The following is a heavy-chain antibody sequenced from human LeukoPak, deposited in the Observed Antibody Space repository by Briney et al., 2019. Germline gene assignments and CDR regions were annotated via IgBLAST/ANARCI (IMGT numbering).Heavy chain of an antibody. V-gene: IGHV4-34*01. D-gene: IGHD6-13*01. CDR3: ARDPGIAAAGTVWYFDL. J-gene: IGHJ2*01. CDR2: INHSGST. CDR1: GGSFSGYY. Sequence: SSETLSLTCAVYGGSFSGYYWSWIRQPPGKGLEWIGEINHSGSTNYNPSLKSRVTISVDTSKNQFSLKLSSVTAADTAVYYCARDPGIAAAGTVWYFDLWGRGTLVTVSS.